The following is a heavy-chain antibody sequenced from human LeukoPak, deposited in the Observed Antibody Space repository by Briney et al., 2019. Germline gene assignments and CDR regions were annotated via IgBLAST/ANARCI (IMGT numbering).Heavy chain of an antibody. CDR2: IYSGGST. V-gene: IGHV3-66*01. Sequence: GGSLRLSCAASEFSVGSNYMTWVRQAPGKGLEWVSLIYSGGSTYYADSVKGRFTISRDNSKNTLYLQMNSLRAEDTAVYYCTRESYYNVLVLDYWGQGTLVTVSS. CDR3: TRESYYNVLVLDY. J-gene: IGHJ4*02. D-gene: IGHD3-10*01. CDR1: EFSVGSNY.